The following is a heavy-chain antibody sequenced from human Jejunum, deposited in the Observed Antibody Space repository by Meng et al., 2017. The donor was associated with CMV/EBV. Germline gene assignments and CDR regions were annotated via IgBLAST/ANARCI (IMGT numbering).Heavy chain of an antibody. CDR3: TRQLDY. J-gene: IGHJ4*02. V-gene: IGHV3-7*01. D-gene: IGHD1-1*01. CDR1: GFAFSDYW. CDR2: IKYDGREK. Sequence: LIRSCAASGFAFSDYWMDWVRQIPGKGLEWVANIKYDGREKYFVDSVEGRFTISRDNSRNTLYLHMNSLRAEDTAVYYCTRQLDYWGQGTLVTVSS.